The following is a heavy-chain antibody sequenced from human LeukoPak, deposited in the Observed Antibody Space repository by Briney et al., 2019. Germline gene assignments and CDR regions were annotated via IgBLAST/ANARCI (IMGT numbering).Heavy chain of an antibody. D-gene: IGHD3-22*01. CDR2: ISAYNGNT. Sequence: GASVKVSCKASGYTFTSSGISWGRQAPGQGLEWMGWISAYNGNTNYAQKLQGRVTMTTDTSTSTAYMELRSLRSDDTAVYYCARDKEKTTYYYDSSGYCSDYWGQGTLVTVSS. J-gene: IGHJ4*02. CDR1: GYTFTSSG. V-gene: IGHV1-18*01. CDR3: ARDKEKTTYYYDSSGYCSDY.